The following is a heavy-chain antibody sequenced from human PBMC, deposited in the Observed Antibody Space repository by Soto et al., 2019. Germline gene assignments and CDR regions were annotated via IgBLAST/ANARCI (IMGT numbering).Heavy chain of an antibody. CDR1: GVSITSGAYY. CDR2: IYYNGNT. CDR3: ARARLRAVYAFDF. V-gene: IGHV4-31*03. J-gene: IGHJ3*01. D-gene: IGHD4-17*01. Sequence: PSETLSLTCTLSGVSITSGAYYRTWVRQHPGEGLEWIGYIYYNGNTYFSPSLKSRLTISIDTSKNQFSLKLSSVTAADTAMYYCARARLRAVYAFDFWGQWTMVTVSS.